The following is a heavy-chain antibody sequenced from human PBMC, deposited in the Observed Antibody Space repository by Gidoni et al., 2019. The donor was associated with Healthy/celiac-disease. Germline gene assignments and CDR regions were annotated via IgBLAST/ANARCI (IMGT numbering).Heavy chain of an antibody. D-gene: IGHD1-1*01. V-gene: IGHV2-70*15. J-gene: IGHJ3*01. CDR1: GFSLTTPGMC. Sequence: QVTLRESGPALVKRTQTLTLTCTFSGFSLTTPGMCVSWIRQPPGKALEWLARVDWDDDKYYSESLKTRLTISKDTSENQVVLTMTNVDHVDTATYYCARIHFWNGNNDAFDVWGQGTLVTVSS. CDR2: VDWDDDK. CDR3: ARIHFWNGNNDAFDV.